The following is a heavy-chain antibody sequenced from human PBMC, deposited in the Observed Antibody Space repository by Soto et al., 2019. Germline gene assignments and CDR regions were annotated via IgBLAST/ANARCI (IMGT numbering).Heavy chain of an antibody. CDR1: GYTFSNYG. J-gene: IGHJ5*02. D-gene: IGHD2-2*01. V-gene: IGHV1-18*01. CDR2: ISLYSDGT. CDR3: ARVVPGAEAWFGP. Sequence: QVQLVQSGGEVKRPRASVKVSCKTSGYTFSNYGITWVRQALGQPLEWLGWISLYSDGTNYAQKFQGRVSMTTDTSTTTAYMELRSLRSDDTAVYYCARVVPGAEAWFGPWGQGTLVTVSS.